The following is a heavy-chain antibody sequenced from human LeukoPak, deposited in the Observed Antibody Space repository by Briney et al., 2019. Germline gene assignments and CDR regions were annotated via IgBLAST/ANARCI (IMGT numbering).Heavy chain of an antibody. Sequence: GGSLRLSCAASGFTFSSYSMNWVRQAPGQGLEWVSSISSSSSYIYYADSVKGRLTISRDNAKNSLYLQMNSLRAEDTAVYYCARAPPRDGYNYGYFDYWGQGTLVTVSS. D-gene: IGHD5-24*01. J-gene: IGHJ4*02. CDR2: ISSSSSYI. CDR1: GFTFSSYS. CDR3: ARAPPRDGYNYGYFDY. V-gene: IGHV3-21*01.